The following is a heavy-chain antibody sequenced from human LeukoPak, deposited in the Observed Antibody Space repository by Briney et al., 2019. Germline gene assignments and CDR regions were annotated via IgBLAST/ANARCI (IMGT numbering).Heavy chain of an antibody. CDR2: IYYSGST. D-gene: IGHD3-10*01. V-gene: IGHV4-30-4*01. CDR1: GGSISSGDYY. Sequence: PSETLSLTCTVSGGSISSGDYYWSWIRQPPGKGLEWIGYIYYSGSTYYNPSLKSRVTISVDTSKNQFSLKLSSVTAADTVVYYCARVRRVFPNYYGMDVWGQGTTVTVSS. J-gene: IGHJ6*02. CDR3: ARVRRVFPNYYGMDV.